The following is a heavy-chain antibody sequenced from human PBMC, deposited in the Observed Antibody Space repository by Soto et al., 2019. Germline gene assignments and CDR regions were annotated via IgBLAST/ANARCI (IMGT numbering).Heavy chain of an antibody. CDR1: GGSISSGGYY. V-gene: IGHV4-31*03. J-gene: IGHJ3*01. CDR2: ISYSGST. D-gene: IGHD3-10*01. CDR3: ARVWGGAFDF. Sequence: PSETLSLTCTVSGGSISSGGYYWSWIRQHPGTGLEWIGYISYSGSTYYNQSLKSRVTISVDTSKNQFSLKLSSVTAVDTAVYYCARVWGGAFDFRGQGTMVTVSS.